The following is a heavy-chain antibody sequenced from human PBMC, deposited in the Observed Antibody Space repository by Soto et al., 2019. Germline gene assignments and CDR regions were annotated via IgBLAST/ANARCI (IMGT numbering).Heavy chain of an antibody. CDR2: IWYDGSNK. J-gene: IGHJ4*02. Sequence: QVQLVESGGGVVQPGRSLRLSCAASGFTFSSYGMHWVRQAPGKGLEWVAVIWYDGSNKYYADSVKGRFTISRDNSKNTLYLQMNSLRAEDTAVYYCARDQLTTGTTTLDYWGQGTLVTVSS. CDR3: ARDQLTTGTTTLDY. V-gene: IGHV3-33*01. D-gene: IGHD4-17*01. CDR1: GFTFSSYG.